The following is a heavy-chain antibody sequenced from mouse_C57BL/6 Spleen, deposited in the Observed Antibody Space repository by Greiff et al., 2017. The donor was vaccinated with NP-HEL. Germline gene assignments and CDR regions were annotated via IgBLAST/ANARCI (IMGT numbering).Heavy chain of an antibody. J-gene: IGHJ2*01. CDR3: TRDGVRKTFDY. D-gene: IGHD5-1*01. CDR1: GYTFTSYW. V-gene: IGHV1-5*01. Sequence: LQKSGRGRGRRGSSVRMSCKTSGYTFTSYWMHWVKQRPGQGLEWIGAIYPGNSDTSYNQKFKGKAKLTAVPSASPAYMALSSLTNEDSAVYYCTRDGVRKTFDYWGQGTTLTVSS. CDR2: IYPGNSDT.